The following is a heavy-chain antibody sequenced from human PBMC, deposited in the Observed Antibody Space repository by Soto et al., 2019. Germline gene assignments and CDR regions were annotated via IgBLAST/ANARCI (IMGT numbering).Heavy chain of an antibody. D-gene: IGHD2-15*01. CDR1: GYSFTSYW. CDR2: IYPGDSDT. V-gene: IGHV5-51*01. J-gene: IGHJ3*02. CDR3: ARMDYCSGGSCYRRAFAI. Sequence: GESLKISCKGSGYSFTSYWIGWVRQMPGKGLEWMGIIYPGDSDTRYSPSFQGQVTISADKSIRTAYLPWSRLKASDTAVYYCARMDYCSGGSCYRRAFAIWGQGTMVTVSS.